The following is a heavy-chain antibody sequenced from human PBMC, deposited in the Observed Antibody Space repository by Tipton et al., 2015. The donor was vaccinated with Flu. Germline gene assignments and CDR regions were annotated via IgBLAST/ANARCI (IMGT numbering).Heavy chain of an antibody. CDR1: GSSIRSSDYY. CDR3: ARRDYSNYVSEPKNWFDP. Sequence: TLSLTCAVSGSSIRSSDYYWGWIRQPPGKGLEWIGNIFHSGNTYHNPSLKSRVTISIDTSKNQFSLKLSSVTAADTAVYYCARRDYSNYVSEPKNWFDPWGQGILVTVSS. V-gene: IGHV4-38-2*01. D-gene: IGHD4-11*01. J-gene: IGHJ5*02. CDR2: IFHSGNT.